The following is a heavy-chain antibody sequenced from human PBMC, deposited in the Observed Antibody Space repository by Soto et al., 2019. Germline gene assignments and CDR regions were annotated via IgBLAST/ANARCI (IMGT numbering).Heavy chain of an antibody. J-gene: IGHJ6*02. Sequence: SETLSLTCAVYCGSFSGYYWSWIRQPPGKGLEWIGEINHSGSTNYNPSLKSRVTISVDTSKNQFSLKLSSVTAADTAVYYCARSAPNSNYLRWPRPNYYYYYGMDVWGQGTTVTVSS. CDR2: INHSGST. V-gene: IGHV4-34*01. CDR3: ARSAPNSNYLRWPRPNYYYYYGMDV. CDR1: CGSFSGYY. D-gene: IGHD4-4*01.